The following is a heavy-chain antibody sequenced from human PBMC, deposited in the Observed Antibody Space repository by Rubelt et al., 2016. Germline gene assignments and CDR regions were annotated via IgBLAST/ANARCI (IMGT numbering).Heavy chain of an antibody. D-gene: IGHD2-2*01. CDR3: ARQPAEGWFDS. CDR1: GYRFTRST. Sequence: EVQLVQSGAEVKKPGESLMISCQTSGYRFTRSTIGWVRQMPGEGLEWMGVIHPGDSIIRYNPSFQGQVTISVDKSIGTAELQWSSLKASDTATYFCARQPAEGWFDSWGQGTLVTVSS. CDR2: IHPGDSII. J-gene: IGHJ5*01. V-gene: IGHV5-51*01.